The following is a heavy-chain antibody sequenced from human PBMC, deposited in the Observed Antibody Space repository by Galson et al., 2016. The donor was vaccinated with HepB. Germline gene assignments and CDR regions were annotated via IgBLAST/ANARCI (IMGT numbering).Heavy chain of an antibody. Sequence: SLRLSCAASAFTFSSYSMNWVRQAPGKGLEWVSSISDTGTSIYYSDSVKGRFTTSRDNAKNSLYLQMNSLRAEDTAVYYCARFGYCSGGSCYSVDYYGMDVWGQGTTVTVSS. J-gene: IGHJ6*02. V-gene: IGHV3-21*01. D-gene: IGHD2-15*01. CDR1: AFTFSSYS. CDR2: ISDTGTSI. CDR3: ARFGYCSGGSCYSVDYYGMDV.